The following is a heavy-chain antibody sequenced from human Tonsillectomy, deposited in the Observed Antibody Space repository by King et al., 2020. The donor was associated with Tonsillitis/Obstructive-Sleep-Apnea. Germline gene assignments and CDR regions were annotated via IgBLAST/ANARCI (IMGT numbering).Heavy chain of an antibody. CDR3: TTEWGYYDILTGYYGDDY. V-gene: IGHV3-15*01. D-gene: IGHD3-9*01. CDR1: GFTFSNAW. CDR2: IKSKTDGGAT. J-gene: IGHJ4*02. Sequence: VQLVEAGGGLVKPGGSLRLSCAASGFTFSNAWMSWVRPAPGKGLEWGGRIKSKTDGGATDYASPVKGRFTISIDDSKNTLYLQMNSLKTEDTAVYYCTTEWGYYDILTGYYGDDYWGQGTLVTVSS.